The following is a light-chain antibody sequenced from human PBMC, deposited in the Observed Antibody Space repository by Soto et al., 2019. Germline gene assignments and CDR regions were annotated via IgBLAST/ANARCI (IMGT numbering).Light chain of an antibody. CDR1: QSISTY. J-gene: IGKJ5*01. Sequence: DILMTQSPSSLSASVGDRVTITCRASQSISTYLNWYQQKPGKAPKFLIYAASSLETGVPSRFSGRGSGTDFTLTISSLQPEDFATYYCQQSYSTPPITFGQGTRLEIK. V-gene: IGKV1-39*01. CDR2: AAS. CDR3: QQSYSTPPIT.